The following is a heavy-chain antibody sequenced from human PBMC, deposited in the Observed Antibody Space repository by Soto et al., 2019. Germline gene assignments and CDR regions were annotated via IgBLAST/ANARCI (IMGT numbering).Heavy chain of an antibody. J-gene: IGHJ5*02. CDR3: ASAGFGWFDP. V-gene: IGHV4-34*01. CDR2: INHSGST. Sequence: QVQLQQWGAGLLKPSETLSLTCAVYGGSFSGYYWSWIRQPPGKGLEWIGEINHSGSTNYNPSLKSRVTISVDTSKTQFSLKLSSVTAADTAVYYCASAGFGWFDPWGQGTLVTVSS. CDR1: GGSFSGYY. D-gene: IGHD3-3*01.